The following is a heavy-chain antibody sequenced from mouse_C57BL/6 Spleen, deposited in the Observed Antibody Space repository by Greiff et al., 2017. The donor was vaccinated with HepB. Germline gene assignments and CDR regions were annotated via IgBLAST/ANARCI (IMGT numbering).Heavy chain of an antibody. CDR2: ISGGGGNT. CDR1: GFTFSSYT. V-gene: IGHV5-9*01. D-gene: IGHD2-4*01. J-gene: IGHJ4*01. CDR3: ARSYDYVYYAMDY. Sequence: EVQLVESGGGLVKPGGSLKLSCAASGFTFSSYTMSWVRQTPEKRLEWVATISGGGGNTYYPDSVKGRFTISRDNAKNTLYLQMSSLRSEDTALYYCARSYDYVYYAMDYWGQGTSVTVSS.